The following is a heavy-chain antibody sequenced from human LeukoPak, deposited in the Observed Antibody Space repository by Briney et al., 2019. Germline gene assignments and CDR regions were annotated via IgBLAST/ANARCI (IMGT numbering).Heavy chain of an antibody. CDR1: GYTFTSYA. D-gene: IGHD2-2*01. Sequence: ASVKVSFKASGYTFTSYAMNRVRQAPGQGLEWMGWINTNTGNPTYAQGFTGRFVFSLDTSVSTAYLQISSLKAEDTAVYYCARPTPRYCSSTSCYENYYYYYGMDVWGQGTTVTVSS. CDR3: ARPTPRYCSSTSCYENYYYYYGMDV. J-gene: IGHJ6*02. V-gene: IGHV7-4-1*02. CDR2: INTNTGNP.